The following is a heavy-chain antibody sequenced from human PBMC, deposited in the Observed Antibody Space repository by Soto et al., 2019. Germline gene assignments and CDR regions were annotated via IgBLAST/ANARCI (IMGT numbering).Heavy chain of an antibody. CDR3: ARADLYYDILTGSNRFDP. CDR1: GSTFSSYG. J-gene: IGHJ5*02. CDR2: ISSSSSNI. D-gene: IGHD3-9*01. Sequence: PGGSMRLSCAASGSTFSSYGRNWVRPATGKGLECVSYISSSSSNIYYVDSVKGPFTISRDNAKNSLYLQMTSLRAEDTAVYYCARADLYYDILTGSNRFDPWGQGPLVT. V-gene: IGHV3-48*01.